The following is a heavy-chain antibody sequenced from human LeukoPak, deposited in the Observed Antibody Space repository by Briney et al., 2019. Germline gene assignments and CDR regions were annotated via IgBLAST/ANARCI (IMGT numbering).Heavy chain of an antibody. CDR2: INSDGSST. CDR1: GFTFSSYW. CDR3: ATSRTFDY. Sequence: PGRSLRLSCAASGFTFSSYWMHWVRQAPGKRLVWVSRINSDGSSTSYADSVKGRFTISRDNAKNTVYLQMNSLRAEDTAVYYCATSRTFDYWGQGTLVTVSS. J-gene: IGHJ4*02. D-gene: IGHD2-8*01. V-gene: IGHV3-74*01.